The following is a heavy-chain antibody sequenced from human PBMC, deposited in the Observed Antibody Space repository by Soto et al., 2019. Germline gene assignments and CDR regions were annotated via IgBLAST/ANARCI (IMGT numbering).Heavy chain of an antibody. J-gene: IGHJ4*02. CDR2: SRDKGNSSST. D-gene: IGHD1-7*01. CDR3: TRSRPGTTSSDY. CDR1: GFTLSDYY. V-gene: IGHV3-72*01. Sequence: EVQLVESGGGLVQPGGSLRLSCAGSGFTLSDYYIDWVRQAPGKGLECVGRSRDKGNSSSTDYAASVKGRFTVSRDASQNSLSLQMNSLKTEDTALYYCTRSRPGTTSSDYWGQGTLVTVSS.